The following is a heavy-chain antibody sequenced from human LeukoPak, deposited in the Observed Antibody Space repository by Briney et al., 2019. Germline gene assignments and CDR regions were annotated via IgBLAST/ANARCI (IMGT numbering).Heavy chain of an antibody. D-gene: IGHD1-26*01. Sequence: GASVKVSCKASGYTFTSYGISWVRQAPGQGLEWMGWISAYNGNTNYAQKLQGRVTMTTDTSTSTAYMELRSLRSDDTAVYYCATKARYSGSFYEPFFDYWGQGTLVTVSS. CDR2: ISAYNGNT. V-gene: IGHV1-18*01. CDR3: ATKARYSGSFYEPFFDY. J-gene: IGHJ4*02. CDR1: GYTFTSYG.